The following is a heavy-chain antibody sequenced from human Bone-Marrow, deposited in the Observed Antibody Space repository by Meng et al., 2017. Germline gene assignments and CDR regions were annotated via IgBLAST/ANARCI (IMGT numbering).Heavy chain of an antibody. D-gene: IGHD3-22*01. J-gene: IGHJ4*02. V-gene: IGHV6-1*01. CDR2: TYYRSKWYT. CDR1: GGSASSNSAA. CDR3: ARGDYSSSPSF. Sequence: PALLTPPQSPAPTCANSGGSASSNSAAWHWIRQSPSRGLEWLGRTYYRSKWYTDYAVSVKSRITINPDTSKNQFSLQLNSVTPEDTAVYYCARGDYSSSPSFWGQGTLVTVSS.